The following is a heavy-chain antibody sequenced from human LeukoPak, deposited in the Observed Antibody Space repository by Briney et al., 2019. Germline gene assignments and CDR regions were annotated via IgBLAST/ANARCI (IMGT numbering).Heavy chain of an antibody. CDR2: MNPSGDST. J-gene: IGHJ6*02. CDR1: GYTVTTHY. Sequence: ASLKVSCMASGYTVTTHYIHWVRQAPGEGLEWMGIMNPSGDSTIYAQKFQGRVTVTRDTSTSTVYMELSSLRSEDTAVYYCASPVVGGLDVWGQGTTITVSS. D-gene: IGHD2-2*01. CDR3: ASPVVGGLDV. V-gene: IGHV1-46*01.